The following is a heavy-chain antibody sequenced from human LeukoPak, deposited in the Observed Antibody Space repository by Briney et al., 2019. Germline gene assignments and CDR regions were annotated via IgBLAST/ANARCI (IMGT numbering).Heavy chain of an antibody. V-gene: IGHV4-59*08. CDR1: GGSISSYD. CDR3: ARHGGAYSFDY. CDR2: IYYIGST. J-gene: IGHJ4*02. D-gene: IGHD4-11*01. Sequence: SETLSLTCTVSGGSISSYDWSWVRQPPGKGLEWIGCIYYIGSTNYNPSLKSRVTISLDTSKNQFSLKLSSVTAADTAVYYCARHGGAYSFDYWGQGTLVTVSS.